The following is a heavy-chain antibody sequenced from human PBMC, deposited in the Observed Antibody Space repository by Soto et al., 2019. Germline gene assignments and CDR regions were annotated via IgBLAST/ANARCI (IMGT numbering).Heavy chain of an antibody. D-gene: IGHD1-26*01. CDR1: GGTLSGQS. CDR2: IIPIYGAP. V-gene: IGHV1-69*06. Sequence: QVQLVQSGTEVKKPGSSVKVSCRASGGTLSGQSMSWMRQAPGEGLEWMGGIIPIYGAPNYAQKFQGRLTITADKAASTAYMELSSLTPDDTAVYCCAQDLGAWFDPWGQGTLVTVSS. CDR3: AQDLGAWFDP. J-gene: IGHJ5*02.